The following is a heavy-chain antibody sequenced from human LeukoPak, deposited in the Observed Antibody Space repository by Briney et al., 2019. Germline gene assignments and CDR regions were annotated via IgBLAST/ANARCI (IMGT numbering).Heavy chain of an antibody. CDR2: ISSSSSYI. V-gene: IGHV3-21*01. CDR1: GFTFSSYS. D-gene: IGHD3-22*01. Sequence: GGSLRLSCAASGFTFSSYSMNWVRQAPGKGLEWVSSISSSSSYIYYADSVKGRFTISRDNAKNSLYLQMNSLRAEDTAVYYCARNYYDSSGYQGGSDYWGQGTLVTVSS. J-gene: IGHJ4*02. CDR3: ARNYYDSSGYQGGSDY.